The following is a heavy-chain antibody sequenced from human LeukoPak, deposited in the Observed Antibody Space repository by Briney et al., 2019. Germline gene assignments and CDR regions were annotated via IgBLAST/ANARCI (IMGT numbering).Heavy chain of an antibody. CDR2: IYTSGST. CDR1: GGSISSYY. CDR3: ARGVVVAASNWFDP. V-gene: IGHV4-4*07. D-gene: IGHD2-15*01. J-gene: IGHJ5*02. Sequence: SETLSLTCTVSGGSISSYYWSWIRQPAGKGLEWIGRIYTSGSTNYNPSLKSRVTMSVDTSKNQFSLKLSSVTAADTAVYYCARGVVVAASNWFDPWGQGTLVTVSS.